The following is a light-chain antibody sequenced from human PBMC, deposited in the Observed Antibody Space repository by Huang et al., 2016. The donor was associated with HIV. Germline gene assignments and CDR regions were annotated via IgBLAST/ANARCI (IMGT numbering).Light chain of an antibody. Sequence: EIVLTQSPGTLSLSPGERVTLSCRASERISSNHVAGYQHKSGQAPRLLIYVESTRATGIADRFSGSGSGTDFTLSISRLEPEDFAVYYCQQYGGSPRYTFGQGTKLEI. CDR1: ERISSNH. V-gene: IGKV3-20*01. CDR2: VES. J-gene: IGKJ2*01. CDR3: QQYGGSPRYT.